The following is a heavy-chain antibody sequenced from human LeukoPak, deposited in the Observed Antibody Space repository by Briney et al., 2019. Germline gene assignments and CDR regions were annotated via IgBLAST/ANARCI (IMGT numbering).Heavy chain of an antibody. Sequence: GGSLRLSCAGSGFTFSSYSMHWVRQAPGKGLVWVSRINSDAITISYADSVKGRFTISRDNAKNTLYLQMNSLRAEDTAVYYCARRSAARDAFDIWGQGTMVTVSS. J-gene: IGHJ3*02. D-gene: IGHD6-6*01. CDR1: GFTFSSYS. V-gene: IGHV3-74*01. CDR3: ARRSAARDAFDI. CDR2: INSDAITI.